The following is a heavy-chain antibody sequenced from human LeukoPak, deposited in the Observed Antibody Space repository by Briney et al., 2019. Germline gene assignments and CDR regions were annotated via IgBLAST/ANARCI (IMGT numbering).Heavy chain of an antibody. J-gene: IGHJ4*02. CDR3: AREGSDGYLFDY. Sequence: SQTLSLTCAISGDSVSSNSATWDWIRQSPSRGLEWLGRTYYGSKWYNDYAVSVKSRVTINPDTSKNQFSLQLNSVTPEDTAVYYCAREGSDGYLFDYWGQGSLVIVSS. D-gene: IGHD3-16*01. V-gene: IGHV6-1*01. CDR2: TYYGSKWYN. CDR1: GDSVSSNSAT.